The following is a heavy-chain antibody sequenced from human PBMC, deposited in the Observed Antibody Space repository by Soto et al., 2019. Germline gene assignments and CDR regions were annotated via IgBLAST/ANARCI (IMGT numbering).Heavy chain of an antibody. D-gene: IGHD2-15*01. CDR1: GFTVSSNY. CDR3: ARDMGAYCSGGSCYSGYFDY. V-gene: IGHV3-53*02. Sequence: EVQLVETGGGLIQPGGSLRLSCAASGFTVSSNYMSWVRQAPGKGLEWVSVIYSGGSTYYADSVKGRFTISRANSKNTLYLQMNSLRAEDTAVYYCARDMGAYCSGGSCYSGYFDYWGQGTLVTVSS. CDR2: IYSGGST. J-gene: IGHJ4*02.